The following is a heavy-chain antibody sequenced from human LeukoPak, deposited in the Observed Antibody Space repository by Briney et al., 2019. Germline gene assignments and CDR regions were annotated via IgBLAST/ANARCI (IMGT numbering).Heavy chain of an antibody. Sequence: PSETLSLTCTVSGGSVSSGNYYWNWIRQPPGKGLEWIGYISYTGSTNYNPSLKSRVTISVDTSKNQFSLKLSSVTAADTAVYYCARWMFYDILTGRDRNWFDPWGQGTLVTVSS. CDR1: GGSVSSGNYY. CDR3: ARWMFYDILTGRDRNWFDP. V-gene: IGHV4-61*01. J-gene: IGHJ5*02. CDR2: ISYTGST. D-gene: IGHD3-9*01.